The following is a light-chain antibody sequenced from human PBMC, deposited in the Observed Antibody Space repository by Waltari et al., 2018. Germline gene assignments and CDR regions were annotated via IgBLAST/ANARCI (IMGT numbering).Light chain of an antibody. CDR1: QGVSSSF. J-gene: IGKJ1*01. CDR2: GTS. V-gene: IGKV3-20*01. CDR3: QQHVSSPWT. Sequence: EIVLTQSPGTLSLSPGERATLSCRASQGVSSSFFAWYQQRPGQAPRLLIHGTSSRATGIPDRFSGSGSGTDFTLTISRLEPEDLAGYYCQQHVSSPWTFGQGTKVEIK.